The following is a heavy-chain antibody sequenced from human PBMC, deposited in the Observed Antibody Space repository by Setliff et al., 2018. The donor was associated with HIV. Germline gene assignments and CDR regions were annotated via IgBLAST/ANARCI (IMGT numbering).Heavy chain of an antibody. CDR3: ASMVRTIVWYTSSWYEDWFDP. Sequence: SETLSLTCTVSGGSISSSSYYWGWIRQPPGKGLEWIGSIYYSGSTYYNPSLKSRVTISVDTSKNQFSLKLSSVTAADTAVYYCASMVRTIVWYTSSWYEDWFDPWGQGTLVTVSS. J-gene: IGHJ5*02. D-gene: IGHD6-13*01. CDR1: GGSISSSSYY. CDR2: IYYSGST. V-gene: IGHV4-39*07.